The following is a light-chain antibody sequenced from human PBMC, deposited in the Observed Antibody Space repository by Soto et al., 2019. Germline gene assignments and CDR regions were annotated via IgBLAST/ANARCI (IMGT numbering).Light chain of an antibody. CDR3: QQYNSYSAWT. J-gene: IGKJ1*01. V-gene: IGKV1-5*01. Sequence: DIQMTQSPSTLSASVVDRVTITCRASQSISSWLAWYQQKPGKAPKLLIYDASSLESGVPSRFSGSGSGTEFTLTISSLQPDDFATYYCQQYNSYSAWTFGQGTKVDI. CDR1: QSISSW. CDR2: DAS.